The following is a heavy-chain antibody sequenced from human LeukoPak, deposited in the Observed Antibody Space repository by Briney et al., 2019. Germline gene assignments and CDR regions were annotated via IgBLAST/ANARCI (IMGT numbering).Heavy chain of an antibody. CDR3: TRAQILFGRFTSSTFYFDY. V-gene: IGHV3-21*01. D-gene: IGHD2-2*01. CDR1: GFTFSSYS. J-gene: IGHJ4*02. Sequence: GGSLRLSCAASGFTFSSYSMNWVRQAPGKGLEWVSSISSSSSYINYADSVKGRFTISRDNAKNSLYLQMNSLRAEDTAVYYCTRAQILFGRFTSSTFYFDYWGQGTLVTVSS. CDR2: ISSSSSYI.